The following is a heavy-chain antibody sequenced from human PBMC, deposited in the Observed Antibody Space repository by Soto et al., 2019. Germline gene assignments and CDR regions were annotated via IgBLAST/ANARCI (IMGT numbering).Heavy chain of an antibody. CDR3: AKHRGYSYGYDHCFDI. V-gene: IGHV3-23*01. J-gene: IGHJ3*02. CDR1: GFTFSSYA. D-gene: IGHD5-18*01. Sequence: GGSLRLSCAASGFTFSSYAMSWVRQAPGKGLEWVSAISGSGGNTYYIDSAKGRFTISRDNSKNTLYLQMNSLRAEDTAAYYCAKHRGYSYGYDHCFDIWGQGTMVTVS. CDR2: ISGSGGNT.